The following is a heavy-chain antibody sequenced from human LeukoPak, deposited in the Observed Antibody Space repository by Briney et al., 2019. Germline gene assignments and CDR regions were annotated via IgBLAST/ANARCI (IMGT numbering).Heavy chain of an antibody. D-gene: IGHD2-2*01. CDR2: INHSGST. CDR1: GGSFSGYY. CDR3: ARGYCSSTSCPGYFDL. V-gene: IGHV4-34*01. J-gene: IGHJ2*01. Sequence: PSETLSLTCAVYGGSFSGYYWSWIRQPPGKGLEWIGEINHSGSTNYNPSLKSRVTISVDTSKNQSSLKLSSVTAADTAVYYCARGYCSSTSCPGYFDLWGHGTLVTVSS.